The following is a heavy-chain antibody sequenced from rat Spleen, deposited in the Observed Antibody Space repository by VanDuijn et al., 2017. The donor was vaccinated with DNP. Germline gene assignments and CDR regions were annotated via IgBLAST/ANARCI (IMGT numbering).Heavy chain of an antibody. Sequence: EVQLQESGPGLVKPSQSLSLTCSVTGYSITSSYRWNWIRKFPGNKLEWMGYINSAGSTNYNPSLKSRISITRDTSKNQFFLQVNSVTTEDTATYYCATAYPGLYWGQGVMVTVSS. V-gene: IGHV3-3*01. CDR3: ATAYPGLY. J-gene: IGHJ2*01. CDR2: INSAGST. D-gene: IGHD1-4*01. CDR1: GYSITSSYR.